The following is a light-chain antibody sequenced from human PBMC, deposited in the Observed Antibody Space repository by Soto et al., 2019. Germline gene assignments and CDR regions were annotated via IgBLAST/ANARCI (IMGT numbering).Light chain of an antibody. V-gene: IGLV2-14*03. J-gene: IGLJ1*01. Sequence: QSALTQPASVSGSPGQSISISCTGTSSDVGAYNYVSWYQQYPGKGPKLIIYDVNNRPSGVSNRFSGSKSGNTASLTISGLQAEDEADYFCRSYTTSATRYVFGPGTKVTVL. CDR2: DVN. CDR1: SSDVGAYNY. CDR3: RSYTTSATRYV.